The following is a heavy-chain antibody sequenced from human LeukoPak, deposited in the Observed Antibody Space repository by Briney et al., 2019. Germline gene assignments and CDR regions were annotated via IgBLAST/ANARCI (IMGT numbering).Heavy chain of an antibody. V-gene: IGHV3-33*01. D-gene: IGHD1-26*01. J-gene: IGHJ4*02. Sequence: GGSLRLSCAASGFPFNTYGMHWVRQAPGKGLEWVAVIWYDGSNKYYADSVKGRFTISRDNSKNTLYLQMNSLRAEDTAVYYCARASGSYDYWGQGTLVTVSS. CDR2: IWYDGSNK. CDR3: ARASGSYDY. CDR1: GFPFNTYG.